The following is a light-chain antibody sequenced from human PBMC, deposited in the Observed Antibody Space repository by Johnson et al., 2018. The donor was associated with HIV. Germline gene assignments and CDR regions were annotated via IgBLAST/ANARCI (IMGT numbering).Light chain of an antibody. J-gene: IGLJ1*01. CDR1: SSNIGNNH. Sequence: QSVLTQPPSVSAAPGQKVTISCSGSSSNIGNNHVSWYQHFSGTAPKLLICENNKRPSGIPDRFSGTKSGTSATLGITGLQTGDEADYYCAAWDTSLRAGGVFGTGTKVTVL. V-gene: IGLV1-51*02. CDR3: AAWDTSLRAGGV. CDR2: ENN.